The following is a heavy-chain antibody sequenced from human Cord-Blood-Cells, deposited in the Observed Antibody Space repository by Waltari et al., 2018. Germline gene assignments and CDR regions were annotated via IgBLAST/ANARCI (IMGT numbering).Heavy chain of an antibody. V-gene: IGHV1-2*04. CDR1: GYTFTGYY. Sequence: QVQLVQSGAEVKKPGASVKVSCKASGYTFTGYYMHWVRQAPGQGLEWMGWINPNSGGTNYAQKFQGWVTMTRDTPISTAYMELSRLRSDDTAVYYCARGPAPLLWFGETYGMDVWGQGTTVTVSS. CDR3: ARGPAPLLWFGETYGMDV. D-gene: IGHD3-10*01. CDR2: INPNSGGT. J-gene: IGHJ6*02.